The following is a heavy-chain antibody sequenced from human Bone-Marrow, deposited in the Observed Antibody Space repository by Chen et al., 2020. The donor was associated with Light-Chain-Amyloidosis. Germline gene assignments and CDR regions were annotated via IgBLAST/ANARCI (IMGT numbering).Heavy chain of an antibody. CDR2: IYPGDSDA. CDR3: AREVSRDHFDY. V-gene: IGHV5-51*01. D-gene: IGHD2-2*01. J-gene: IGHJ4*02. Sequence: EVQLVQSGPEVKKPGESLKISCQGSGYRFTSYWIGWVRQLPGKGLEWMGIIYPGDSDARYSPSCQGQVTISVDKSTTTAYLQWSSLKASDTAIYYCAREVSRDHFDYWGQGTLVTVSS. CDR1: GYRFTSYW.